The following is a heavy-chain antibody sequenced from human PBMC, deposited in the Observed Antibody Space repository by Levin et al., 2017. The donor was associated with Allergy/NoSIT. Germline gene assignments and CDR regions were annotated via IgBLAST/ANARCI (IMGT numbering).Heavy chain of an antibody. Sequence: GESLKISCAASGFTFRSYSMNWVRQAPGKGLEWVSTISSTSTYIYHAESMKGRFTISRDNAKNSVYLQMSSLRAEDTAVYYCSRDLSFGNPQGFDCWGQGTLVTVSS. CDR1: GFTFRSYS. J-gene: IGHJ4*02. D-gene: IGHD1-14*01. CDR3: SRDLSFGNPQGFDC. V-gene: IGHV3-21*01. CDR2: ISSTSTYI.